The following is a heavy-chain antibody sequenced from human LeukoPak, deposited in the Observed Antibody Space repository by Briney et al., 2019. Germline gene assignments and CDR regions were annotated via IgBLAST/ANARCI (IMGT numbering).Heavy chain of an antibody. V-gene: IGHV3-48*03. CDR2: ISGSGSAT. Sequence: GWSLRLSCAASGFTFSSYEMTWVRQAPGKGLEWIPYISGSGSATSYADSVKGRFSIARDNAENSLSLQLNSLRAEDTAVYYCARVGVGATPFDYWGQGTLVTVSS. J-gene: IGHJ4*02. D-gene: IGHD1-26*01. CDR3: ARVGVGATPFDY. CDR1: GFTFSSYE.